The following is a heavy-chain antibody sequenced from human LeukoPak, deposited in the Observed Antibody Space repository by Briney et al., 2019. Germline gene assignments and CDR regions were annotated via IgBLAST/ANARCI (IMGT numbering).Heavy chain of an antibody. J-gene: IGHJ4*02. CDR1: RFTFSSYS. CDR3: ARSYAGLDY. CDR2: ISSSSYI. V-gene: IGHV3-21*01. D-gene: IGHD2-8*01. Sequence: GGSLRLSCAASRFTFSSYSMNWVRQAPGKGLEWVSSISSSSYIYYADSVKGRFTISRDNAKNSLYLQMNSLRAEDTTVYYCARSYAGLDYWGQGTLVTVSS.